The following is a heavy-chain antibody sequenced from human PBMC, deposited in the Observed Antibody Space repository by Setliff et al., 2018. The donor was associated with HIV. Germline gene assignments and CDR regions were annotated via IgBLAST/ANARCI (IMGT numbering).Heavy chain of an antibody. CDR1: GYTFISYG. V-gene: IGHV1-3*01. CDR3: ARDRVPKRGYTYREPDFDS. CDR2: INAGNGNT. J-gene: IGHJ5*01. Sequence: ASVKVSCKASGYTFISYGITWVRQAPGQRLEWMGWINAGNGNTKYSQKFQGRVTITTDTSANTGHMELSGLRSEDTAVYYCARDRVPKRGYTYREPDFDSWGQGTLVTSPQ. D-gene: IGHD5-12*01.